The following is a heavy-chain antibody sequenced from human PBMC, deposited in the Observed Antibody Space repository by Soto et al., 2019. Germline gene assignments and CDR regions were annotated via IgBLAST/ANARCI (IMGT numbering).Heavy chain of an antibody. J-gene: IGHJ4*02. Sequence: GWSLRLSCAASGFTFSSYAMVWVRQAPGKGLEWVSTITANSGSTAYGDSVKGRFTISRDNSKSTLYLQMNSLRVEDTAAYYCGKYPESPNRYLDYWGQGTLVTVSS. CDR3: GKYPESPNRYLDY. V-gene: IGHV3-23*01. CDR1: GFTFSSYA. D-gene: IGHD3-10*01. CDR2: ITANSGST.